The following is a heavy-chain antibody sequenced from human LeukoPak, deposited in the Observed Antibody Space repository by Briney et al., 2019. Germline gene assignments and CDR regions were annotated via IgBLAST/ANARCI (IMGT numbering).Heavy chain of an antibody. J-gene: IGHJ4*02. D-gene: IGHD3-22*01. Sequence: GGSLRLSCAASGFTFSSYSMNWVRQAPGKGPEWVSSISSSSSYIYYADSVKGRFTISRDNAKNSLYLQMNSLRAEDTAVYYCARGRSSGYVDWGQGTLVTVSS. V-gene: IGHV3-21*01. CDR1: GFTFSSYS. CDR3: ARGRSSGYVD. CDR2: ISSSSSYI.